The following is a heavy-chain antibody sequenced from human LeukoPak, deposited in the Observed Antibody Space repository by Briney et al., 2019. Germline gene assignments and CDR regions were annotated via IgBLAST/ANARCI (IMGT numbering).Heavy chain of an antibody. CDR2: ISSSSSYI. CDR3: ARFAAADQNYFDY. CDR1: GSTFSSYS. V-gene: IGHV3-21*01. Sequence: GGSLRLSCAASGSTFSSYSMNWVRQAPGEGLEWVSSISSSSSYIYYADSVKGRFTISRDNAKNSLYLQMNSLRAEDTAVYYCARFAAADQNYFDYWGQGTLVTVSS. D-gene: IGHD6-13*01. J-gene: IGHJ4*02.